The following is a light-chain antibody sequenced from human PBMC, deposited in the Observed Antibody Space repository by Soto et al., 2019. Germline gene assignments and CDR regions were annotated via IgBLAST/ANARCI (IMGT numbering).Light chain of an antibody. CDR2: EVS. CDR1: SSDVGSYNY. CDR3: SSHTSSSTSYV. J-gene: IGLJ1*01. Sequence: QSALTQPASVSGSPGQSITISCTGTSSDVGSYNYVSWYQLHPGKAPKLMIYEVSNRPSGVSNRFSGSKSGDTASLTISGLQAEDEADYYCSSHTSSSTSYVFGTGTKVTVL. V-gene: IGLV2-14*01.